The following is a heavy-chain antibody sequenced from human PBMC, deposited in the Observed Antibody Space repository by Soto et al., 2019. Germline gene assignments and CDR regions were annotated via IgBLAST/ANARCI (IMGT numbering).Heavy chain of an antibody. CDR3: AKDIPVTTVTTVDY. CDR1: GFTFSSYS. CDR2: ISGSGSYI. Sequence: GGSLRLSCAASGFTFSSYSMNWVRQAPGKGLEWVSAISGSGSYIYYADSVKGRFTISRDNSKNTLYLQMNSLRAEDTAVYYCAKDIPVTTVTTVDYWGQGTLVTVSS. V-gene: IGHV3-23*01. D-gene: IGHD4-17*01. J-gene: IGHJ4*02.